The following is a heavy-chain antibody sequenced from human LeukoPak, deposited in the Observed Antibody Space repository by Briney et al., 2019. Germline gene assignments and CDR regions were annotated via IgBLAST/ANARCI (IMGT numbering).Heavy chain of an antibody. CDR1: GYTFTGYY. CDR2: INPNSGGT. D-gene: IGHD6-13*01. CDR3: VRDRRRKRAASGTIDY. J-gene: IGHJ4*02. Sequence: GASVKVSCKASGYTFTGYYMHWVRQAPGQGLEWMGWINPNSGGTDYAQKFQGRVTMTRDTSISTAYMELNRLTSDDTAVYYCVRDRRRKRAASGTIDYWGQGTLVTVSS. V-gene: IGHV1-2*02.